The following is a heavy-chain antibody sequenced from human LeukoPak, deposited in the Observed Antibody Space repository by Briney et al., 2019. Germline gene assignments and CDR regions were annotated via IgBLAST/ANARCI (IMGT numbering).Heavy chain of an antibody. CDR3: ARSSSSWYGVDY. Sequence: SQTLSLTCTVSGGSISGGSYYWSWIRQPAGKGLEWIGRIYTSGSTNYNPSLKSRVTISVDTSKNQFSLKLSSVTAADTAVYYCARSSSSWYGVDYWGQGTLVTVSS. D-gene: IGHD6-13*01. CDR1: GGSISGGSYY. CDR2: IYTSGST. J-gene: IGHJ4*02. V-gene: IGHV4-61*02.